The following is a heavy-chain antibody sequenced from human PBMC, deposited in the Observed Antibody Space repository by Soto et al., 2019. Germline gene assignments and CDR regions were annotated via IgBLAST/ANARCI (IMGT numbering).Heavy chain of an antibody. Sequence: GESLKISCXGSGYSFTSYWISWVRQMPGKGLEWMGRIDPSDSYTNYSPSFQGHVTISADKSISTAYLQWSSLKASDTATYYCARTLLRPYYYYYGMDVWGQGTTVTVSS. CDR3: ARTLLRPYYYYYGMDV. D-gene: IGHD2-2*01. V-gene: IGHV5-10-1*01. J-gene: IGHJ6*02. CDR2: IDPSDSYT. CDR1: GYSFTSYW.